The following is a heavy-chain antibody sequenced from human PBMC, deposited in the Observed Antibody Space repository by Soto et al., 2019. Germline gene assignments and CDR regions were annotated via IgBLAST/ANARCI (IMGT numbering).Heavy chain of an antibody. J-gene: IGHJ5*02. CDR3: AKDRYSSGLFDP. CDR1: GFTFSSYA. D-gene: IGHD6-19*01. Sequence: HPGGSLTLSCAASGFTFSSYAMSWVREAPGKGLEWVSAISGSGGSTYYADSVKGRFTISRDNSKNTLYLQMNSLRAEDTAVYYCAKDRYSSGLFDPWGQGTLVTVSS. CDR2: ISGSGGST. V-gene: IGHV3-23*01.